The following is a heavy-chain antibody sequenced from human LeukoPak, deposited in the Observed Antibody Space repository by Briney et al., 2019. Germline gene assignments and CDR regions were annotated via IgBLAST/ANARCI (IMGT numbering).Heavy chain of an antibody. CDR1: GFTFDKFY. J-gene: IGHJ4*02. CDR3: AREQWWRLDY. V-gene: IGHV3-7*01. D-gene: IGHD2-21*02. Sequence: GESLRLSCVGSGFTFDKFYMSWARQAPGKGLEWVAQINQDGSGKYYVDSVRGRFTISRDNARTSVYLQMDSLSADDTAVYYCAREQWWRLDYWARGTLVTVSS. CDR2: INQDGSGK.